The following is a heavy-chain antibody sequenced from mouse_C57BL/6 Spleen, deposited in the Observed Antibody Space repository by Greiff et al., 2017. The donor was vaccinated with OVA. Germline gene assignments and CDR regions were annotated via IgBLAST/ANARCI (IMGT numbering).Heavy chain of an antibody. CDR3: ARSYDYDGYYFDY. J-gene: IGHJ2*01. Sequence: LVESGPELVKPGASVKISCKASGYSFTGYYMNWVKQSPEKSLEWIGEINPSTGGTTYNQKFKAKATLTVDKSSSTAYMQLKSLTSEDSAVYYCARSYDYDGYYFDYWGQGTTLTVSS. CDR2: INPSTGGT. CDR1: GYSFTGYY. D-gene: IGHD2-4*01. V-gene: IGHV1-42*01.